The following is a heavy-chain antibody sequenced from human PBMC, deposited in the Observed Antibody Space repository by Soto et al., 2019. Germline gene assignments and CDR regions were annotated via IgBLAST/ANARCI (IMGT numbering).Heavy chain of an antibody. V-gene: IGHV3-33*01. CDR2: IWSDASRE. D-gene: IGHD3-16*01. CDR1: RLTFSTYD. CDR3: AGEPRGGAYDMDA. J-gene: IGHJ6*02. Sequence: XGSLRLSCAASRLTFSTYDMHWVRQAPGKGLEWVALIWSDASREFYADSVKGRFSISRDNSKYTLFLQMNGLRVEDTAVYYCAGEPRGGAYDMDAWGQGPTVTVSS.